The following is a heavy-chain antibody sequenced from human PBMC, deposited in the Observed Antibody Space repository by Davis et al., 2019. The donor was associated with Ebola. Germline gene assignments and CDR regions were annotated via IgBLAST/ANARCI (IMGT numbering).Heavy chain of an antibody. CDR3: AKGSVTIFGVAPDYYGMDV. Sequence: GESLKISCAASGFTFSSYGMHWVRQAPGKGLEWVAVISYDGSNKYYADSVKGRFTISRDNSKNTLYLQMNSLRVEDTAVYYCAKGSVTIFGVAPDYYGMDVWGKGTTVTVSS. CDR2: ISYDGSNK. CDR1: GFTFSSYG. J-gene: IGHJ6*04. D-gene: IGHD3-3*01. V-gene: IGHV3-30*18.